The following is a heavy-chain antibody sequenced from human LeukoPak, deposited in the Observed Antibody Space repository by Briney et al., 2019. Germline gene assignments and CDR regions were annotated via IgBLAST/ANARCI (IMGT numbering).Heavy chain of an antibody. CDR2: IKQDGSEK. Sequence: PGGSLRLSCAASGFTFSSYWMSWVRQAPGKGLEWVANIKQDGSEKYYVDSVKGRFTISRDNAKNSLFLQMSSLRAEDTAVYFCARGVPSGADYFDYWGQGTLVTVSS. V-gene: IGHV3-7*01. CDR3: ARGVPSGADYFDY. J-gene: IGHJ4*02. D-gene: IGHD6-19*01. CDR1: GFTFSSYW.